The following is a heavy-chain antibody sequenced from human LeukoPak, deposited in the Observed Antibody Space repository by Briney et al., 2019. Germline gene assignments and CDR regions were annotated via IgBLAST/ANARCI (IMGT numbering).Heavy chain of an antibody. CDR3: ARQGYSSGK. Sequence: PGGSLRLSCAASGFTFSGYSINWVRQAPGKGLEWVSSINPTSTSIYYADAVRGRFTISRDSAKNSLYLQMNSLRAEDTAVYYCARQGYSSGKWGQGTLVTVSS. CDR2: INPTSTSI. J-gene: IGHJ4*02. V-gene: IGHV3-21*06. CDR1: GFTFSGYS. D-gene: IGHD6-19*01.